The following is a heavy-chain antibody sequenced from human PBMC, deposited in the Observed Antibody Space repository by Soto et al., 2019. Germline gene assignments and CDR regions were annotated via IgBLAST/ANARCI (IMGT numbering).Heavy chain of an antibody. CDR2: IYYSGST. Sequence: SELLSLTCTVSGGYIISGGYHRSWIRQPPGKRLEWIGYIYYSGSTYYNPSLRSRVTISVGTSKNQFSLQLSSVPAADTAVYFCARYPRLDCWGQGTLVTVSS. J-gene: IGHJ4*02. V-gene: IGHV4-30-4*08. CDR3: ARYPRLDC. CDR1: GGYIISGGYH.